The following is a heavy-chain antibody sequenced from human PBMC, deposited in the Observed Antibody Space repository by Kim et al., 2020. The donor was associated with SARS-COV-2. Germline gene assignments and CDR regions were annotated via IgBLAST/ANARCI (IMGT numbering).Heavy chain of an antibody. Sequence: PSLKSRVTISVDTAKNQFSLKVSSVTAADTAVDYCARDYFDSSGYYHLDYWGQGTLVTVSS. J-gene: IGHJ4*02. V-gene: IGHV4-59*01. CDR3: ARDYFDSSGYYHLDY. D-gene: IGHD3-22*01.